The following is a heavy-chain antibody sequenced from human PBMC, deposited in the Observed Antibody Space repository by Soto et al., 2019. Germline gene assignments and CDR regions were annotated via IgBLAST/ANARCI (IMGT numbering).Heavy chain of an antibody. Sequence: EVQLVESGGGLVQPGGSLRLSCAASGFTFSSYWMSWVRQAPGKGLEWVANIKQDGSEKYYVDSVKGRFTISRDNAKNSLYLEMNSLRAEDTAVYYCARDRGRASGPRRYYYYYGMDVWGQGTTVTVSS. CDR2: IKQDGSEK. D-gene: IGHD6-13*01. J-gene: IGHJ6*02. CDR3: ARDRGRASGPRRYYYYYGMDV. CDR1: GFTFSSYW. V-gene: IGHV3-7*01.